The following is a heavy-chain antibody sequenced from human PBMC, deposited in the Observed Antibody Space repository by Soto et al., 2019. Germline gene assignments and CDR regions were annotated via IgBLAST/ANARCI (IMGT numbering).Heavy chain of an antibody. V-gene: IGHV3-23*01. J-gene: IGHJ4*02. CDR2: ISGSGGST. CDR1: GFTFSSYA. CDR3: AKDNDFWSGYYDY. Sequence: PWGSLRLSCAASGFTFSSYAIIFFRHSPGKGLEWVSAISGSGGSTYYADSVKGRFTISRDNSKNTLYLQMNSLRAEDTAVYYCAKDNDFWSGYYDYWGQGTLVTVSS. D-gene: IGHD3-3*01.